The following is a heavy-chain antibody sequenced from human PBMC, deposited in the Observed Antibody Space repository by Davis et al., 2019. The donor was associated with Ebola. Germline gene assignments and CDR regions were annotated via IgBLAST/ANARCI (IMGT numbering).Heavy chain of an antibody. D-gene: IGHD3-22*01. CDR1: GFTFSSYA. CDR3: ARVSTMIVVA. J-gene: IGHJ5*02. Sequence: GGSLRLSCEGSGFTFSSYAMHWVRQAPGKGLEWAAVISYEGGSKDYADSVKGRFTISRDDSKNTLYLQMNSLRAEDTAVYYCARVSTMIVVAWGQGTLVTVSS. V-gene: IGHV3-30*04. CDR2: ISYEGGSK.